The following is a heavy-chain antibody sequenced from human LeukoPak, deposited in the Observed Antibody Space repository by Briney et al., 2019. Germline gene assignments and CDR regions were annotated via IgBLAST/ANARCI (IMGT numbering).Heavy chain of an antibody. D-gene: IGHD2-21*02. CDR2: IYAGGST. J-gene: IGHJ4*02. CDR1: GFTVSSNY. Sequence: GGSLRLSCAASGFTVSSNYLAWVRQAPGKGLKWVSVIYAGGSTYYADSVKGRFTISRDNSKNTVYLQMNSPRAEDTAVYYCARSHCGGDCAYDYWGQGTLVTVSS. CDR3: ARSHCGGDCAYDY. V-gene: IGHV3-66*01.